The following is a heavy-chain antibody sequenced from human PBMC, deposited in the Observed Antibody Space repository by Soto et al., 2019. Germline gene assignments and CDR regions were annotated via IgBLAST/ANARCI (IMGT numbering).Heavy chain of an antibody. V-gene: IGHV3-23*01. CDR2: FGVDYIT. D-gene: IGHD3-22*01. CDR3: AKAKGSSDNSGPYQ. J-gene: IGHJ4*02. CDR1: GFSFSNYA. Sequence: EVQLLESGGGLIQPGGSLRLSCATSGFSFSNYAMSWVRQAPGKGLEWVSGFGVDYITYYADSVRGRFTNSRDNSKNTLNLQMNSLRAEDTVLFYCAKAKGSSDNSGPYQWGQGTLVTVSS.